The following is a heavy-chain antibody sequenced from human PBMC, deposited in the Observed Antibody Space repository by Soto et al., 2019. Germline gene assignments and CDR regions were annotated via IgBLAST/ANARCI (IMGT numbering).Heavy chain of an antibody. V-gene: IGHV6-1*01. J-gene: IGHJ6*03. CDR2: IYYRSKWYN. D-gene: IGHD2-2*01. CDR3: ARDQYQLLWGAGYYYYYMDV. CDR1: GDSVSSNSAA. Sequence: PSQTLSLTCAISGDSVSSNSAAWNWIRQSPSRGLEWLGRIYYRSKWYNDYAVSVKSRITINPDTSKNQFSLQLNSVTPEDTAVYYCARDQYQLLWGAGYYYYYMDVWGKGTTVTVSS.